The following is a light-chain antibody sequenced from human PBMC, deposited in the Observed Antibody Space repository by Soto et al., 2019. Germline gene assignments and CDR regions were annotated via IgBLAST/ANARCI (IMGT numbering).Light chain of an antibody. Sequence: QSALTQPASVSGSPGQSITISCTGSSSDIGTYTYVSWYQQHPGKAPKLMIFEVSNRPPGVSNRFSGSKSGNTASLTISGLQDEDEADYYCSSYIGSNTRVFGTGTKLTAL. CDR3: SSYIGSNTRV. CDR1: SSDIGTYTY. CDR2: EVS. J-gene: IGLJ1*01. V-gene: IGLV2-14*01.